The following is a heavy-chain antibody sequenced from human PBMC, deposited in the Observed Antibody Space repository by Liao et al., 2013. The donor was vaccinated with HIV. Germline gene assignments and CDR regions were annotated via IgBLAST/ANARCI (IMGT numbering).Heavy chain of an antibody. V-gene: IGHV4-4*07. J-gene: IGHJ3*02. CDR1: GGSISSYY. CDR3: AREGLGELLHFGAFDI. CDR2: FYTSGST. Sequence: QLQLQESGPGLVKPSETLSLICTVSGGSISSYYWSWIRQPAGKGLEWIGRFYTSGSTNYNPSLKSRVTISADTSKNQFSLRLSSVTAADTAVYYCAREGLGELLHFGAFDIWGQGTMVTVSS. D-gene: IGHD3-16*01.